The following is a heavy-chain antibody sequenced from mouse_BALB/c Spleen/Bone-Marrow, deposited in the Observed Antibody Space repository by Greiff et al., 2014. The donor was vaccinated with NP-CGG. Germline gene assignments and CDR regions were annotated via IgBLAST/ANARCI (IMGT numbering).Heavy chain of an antibody. Sequence: EVQVVESGGGLVKPGGSLKLSCAASGFAFGSYDMSWVRQTPEKRLEWVAYISHGGCTTYYSDTVKGRFTISRDNAKNTLYLQMSSLKSEDTAIYYCTRHGGYYPYYYAMDYWGQGTSVTVSS. J-gene: IGHJ4*01. CDR3: TRHGGYYPYYYAMDY. CDR1: GFAFGSYD. D-gene: IGHD2-3*01. V-gene: IGHV5-12-1*01. CDR2: ISHGGCTT.